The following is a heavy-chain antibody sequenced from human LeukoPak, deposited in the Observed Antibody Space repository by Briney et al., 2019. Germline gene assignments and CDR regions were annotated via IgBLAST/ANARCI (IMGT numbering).Heavy chain of an antibody. V-gene: IGHV4-61*02. CDR3: AREMGQQLAFYYYYYMDV. D-gene: IGHD6-13*01. CDR2: IYTSGST. Sequence: SETLSLTCTVSGGSISSGSYYWSWIRQPAGKGLDWIGRIYTSGSTNYNPSLKSRVTISVDTSKNQFSLKLSSVTAADTAVYYCAREMGQQLAFYYYYYMDVWGKGTTVTVSS. J-gene: IGHJ6*03. CDR1: GGSISSGSYY.